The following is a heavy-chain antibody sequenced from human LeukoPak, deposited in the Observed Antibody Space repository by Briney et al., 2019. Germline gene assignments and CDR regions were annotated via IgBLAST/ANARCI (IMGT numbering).Heavy chain of an antibody. Sequence: SETLSLTCAVYGGSFSGYYWSWIRQPPGKGLEWIGEINHSGSTNYSPSLKSRVTISFDTSKNQFSLKLSSVTAADTAVYYCARKLEGYYDSSGYYHYDAFDIWGQGTMVTVSS. CDR1: GGSFSGYY. V-gene: IGHV4-34*01. J-gene: IGHJ3*02. CDR3: ARKLEGYYDSSGYYHYDAFDI. CDR2: INHSGST. D-gene: IGHD3-22*01.